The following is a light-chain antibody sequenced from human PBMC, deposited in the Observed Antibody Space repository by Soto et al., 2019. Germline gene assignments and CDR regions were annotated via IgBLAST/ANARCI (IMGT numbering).Light chain of an antibody. V-gene: IGLV1-44*01. CDR1: RSNIGSNT. CDR3: ASWDDSLNGLV. J-gene: IGLJ2*01. CDR2: SNN. Sequence: QSVLTQPHSASGTPGQRVIISCSGGRSNIGSNTVNWYQQVPGTAPKFLIYSNNQRPSGVPDRFSGSKSGTSASLAISGLQAEDEADYYCASWDDSLNGLVFGGGTKVTVL.